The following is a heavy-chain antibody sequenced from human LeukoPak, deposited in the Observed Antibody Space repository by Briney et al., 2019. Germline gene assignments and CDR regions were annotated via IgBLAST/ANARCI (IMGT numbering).Heavy chain of an antibody. J-gene: IGHJ6*02. Sequence: GSLRLSCAASGFTFSSYAMSWVRQPPGKGLEWIGEINHSGSTNYNPSLKSRVTISVDTSKNQFSLKLSSVTAADTAVYYCARGTPTDTMIVVVMPPYYYYGMDVWGQGTTVTVSS. CDR2: INHSGST. D-gene: IGHD3-22*01. CDR1: GFTFSSYA. CDR3: ARGTPTDTMIVVVMPPYYYYGMDV. V-gene: IGHV4-34*01.